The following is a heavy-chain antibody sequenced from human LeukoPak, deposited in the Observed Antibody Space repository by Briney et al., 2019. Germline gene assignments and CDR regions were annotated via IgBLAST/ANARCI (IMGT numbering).Heavy chain of an antibody. CDR3: VRGSTLFDY. CDR2: INHSGST. CDR1: GGSFSGYY. D-gene: IGHD5/OR15-5a*01. V-gene: IGHV4-34*01. Sequence: SETLSLTCAVYGGSFSGYYWSWIRQPPGKGLEWIGEINHSGSTNYNPSLKSRVTISVDTSMNQFSLKLSSVTAADTAVYYCVRGSTLFDYWGQGTLVTVSS. J-gene: IGHJ4*02.